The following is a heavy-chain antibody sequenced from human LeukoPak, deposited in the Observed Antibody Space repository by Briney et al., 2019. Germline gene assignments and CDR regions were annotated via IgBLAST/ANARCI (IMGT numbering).Heavy chain of an antibody. CDR1: GFTFSSYW. Sequence: GGSLRLSCAASGFTFSSYWMSWVRQAPGKGLEWVANIKQDGSEKYYVDSVKGRFTISRDNAKNSLYLQMNSLRAEDTAVYYCARSLELVPGPESRFDPWGQGTLVTVSS. V-gene: IGHV3-7*01. CDR2: IKQDGSEK. J-gene: IGHJ5*02. CDR3: ARSLELVPGPESRFDP. D-gene: IGHD6-13*01.